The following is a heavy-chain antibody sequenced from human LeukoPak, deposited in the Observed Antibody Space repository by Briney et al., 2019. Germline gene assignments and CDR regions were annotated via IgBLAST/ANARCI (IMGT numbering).Heavy chain of an antibody. D-gene: IGHD6-13*01. V-gene: IGHV4-4*07. CDR1: GGSINSYY. J-gene: IGHJ3*02. CDR3: ARDQRQQLVLDAFDI. Sequence: PSETLALTCTVSGGSINSYYWSWIRQPAGKGLEWIGRIYTSGSTNYNPSLKSRVTMSVDTSKNQFSLKLSSVTAADTAVYYCARDQRQQLVLDAFDIWGQGTMVTVSS. CDR2: IYTSGST.